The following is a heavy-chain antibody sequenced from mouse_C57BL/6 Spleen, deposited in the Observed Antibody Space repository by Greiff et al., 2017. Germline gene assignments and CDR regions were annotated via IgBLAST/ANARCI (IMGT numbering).Heavy chain of an antibody. V-gene: IGHV1-72*01. CDR3: ARSSGGGNYDPYYAMDY. D-gene: IGHD2-1*01. J-gene: IGHJ4*01. CDR1: GYTFTSYW. CDR2: IDPNSGGT. Sequence: QVQLQQPGAELVKPGASVKLSCKASGYTFTSYWMHWVKQRPGRGLEWIGRIDPNSGGTKYNEKFESKATLTVDKPSSTAYMQLSSLTSEDSAVYYCARSSGGGNYDPYYAMDYWGQGTSVTVSS.